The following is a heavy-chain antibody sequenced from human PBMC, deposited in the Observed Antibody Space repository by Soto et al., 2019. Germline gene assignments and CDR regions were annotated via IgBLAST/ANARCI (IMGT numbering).Heavy chain of an antibody. CDR1: GGSISSGGYY. D-gene: IGHD3-16*01. CDR3: ARDYSLGGGAVWGY. CDR2: IYYSGST. V-gene: IGHV4-31*03. J-gene: IGHJ4*02. Sequence: QVQLQESGPGLVKPSQTLSLTCTVSGGSISSGGYYWSWIRQHPGKSLEWLGYIYYSGSTYYNPSLKSRVSISVDTSKNQFSLKLSSVTAADTAVYYGARDYSLGGGAVWGYWGQGTLVTVSS.